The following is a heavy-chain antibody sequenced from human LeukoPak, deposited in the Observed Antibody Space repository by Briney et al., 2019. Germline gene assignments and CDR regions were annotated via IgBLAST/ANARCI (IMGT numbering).Heavy chain of an antibody. Sequence: EALKISLKGSGYSFSSNWIGWVRQMPGKGLEWMRIIYPGDSDTRYSPSFQGQVTISADKSISTATLQWSSLKSSDTAVYYCARGSGSYRIYDYWGQGTLVTVSS. J-gene: IGHJ4*02. V-gene: IGHV5-51*01. CDR1: GYSFSSNW. CDR2: IYPGDSDT. D-gene: IGHD1-26*01. CDR3: ARGSGSYRIYDY.